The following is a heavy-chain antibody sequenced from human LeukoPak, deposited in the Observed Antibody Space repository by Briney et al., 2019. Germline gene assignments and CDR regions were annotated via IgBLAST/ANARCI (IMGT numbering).Heavy chain of an antibody. CDR2: ISGSGGST. V-gene: IGHV3-23*01. J-gene: IGHJ4*02. D-gene: IGHD3-22*01. Sequence: GGSLRLSCAAFGFTFSSYAMSWVRQAPGKGLEWVSAISGSGGSTYYADSVKGRFTISRDNSKNTLYLQMNSLRAEDTAVYYCAKDAGTMIVVVITGLMDYWGQGTLVTVSS. CDR3: AKDAGTMIVVVITGLMDY. CDR1: GFTFSSYA.